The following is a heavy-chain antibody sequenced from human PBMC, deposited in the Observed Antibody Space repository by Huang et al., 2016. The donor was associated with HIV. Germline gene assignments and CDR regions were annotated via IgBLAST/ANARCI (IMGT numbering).Heavy chain of an antibody. CDR2: INHSGST. D-gene: IGHD3-22*01. CDR1: GGSFTTYY. V-gene: IGHV4-34*01. J-gene: IGHJ4*02. CDR3: ARGRKWLHMRGAYYLDD. Sequence: QEWGAGLLKPSETLSLTCAVYGGSFTTYYWTWVRQLPGKGLEWIGEINHSGSTDYNPSRNTRLRIAIDTSKNLFYLKMKALTAADTAVYYCARGRKWLHMRGAYYLDDWSQGTLVIVSS.